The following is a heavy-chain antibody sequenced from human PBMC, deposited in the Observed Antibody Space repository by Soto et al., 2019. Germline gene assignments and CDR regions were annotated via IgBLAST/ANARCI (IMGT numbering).Heavy chain of an antibody. CDR3: ANKQWLVAGDYFDY. D-gene: IGHD6-19*01. CDR1: GFTFSSYA. J-gene: IGHJ4*02. V-gene: IGHV3-30-3*01. Sequence: QVQLVESGGGVVQPGRSLRLSCAASGFTFSSYAMHWVRQAPGKGLEWVAVISYDGSNKYYADSVKGRFTISRDNSKNTLYLQMNRLRAEDTAVYYCANKQWLVAGDYFDYWGQGTLVTVSS. CDR2: ISYDGSNK.